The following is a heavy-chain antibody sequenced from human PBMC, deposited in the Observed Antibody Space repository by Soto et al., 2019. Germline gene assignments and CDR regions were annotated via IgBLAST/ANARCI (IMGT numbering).Heavy chain of an antibody. D-gene: IGHD3-3*01. CDR1: GYTLTELS. CDR2: FDPEDGET. J-gene: IGHJ1*01. V-gene: IGHV1-24*01. CDR3: SKKIFWGGYYPPWPPQH. Sequence: ASVKVSCKVSGYTLTELSMHWVRQAPGKGLEWMGGFDPEDGETIYAQKFQGRVTMTEDTSTDTAYMELSSLRSEDTAVYYCSKKIFWGGYYPPWPPQHWGEGTLAPVSS.